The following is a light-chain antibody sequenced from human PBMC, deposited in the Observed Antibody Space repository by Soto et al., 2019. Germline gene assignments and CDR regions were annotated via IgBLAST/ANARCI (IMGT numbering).Light chain of an antibody. J-gene: IGKJ4*01. V-gene: IGKV3-20*01. CDR1: QSISSTY. CDR2: GAS. CDR3: HLYGPSPT. Sequence: EIVLTQSPGTLCLSPGERATLSCRASQSISSTYLAWYQQKPGQAPRLVISGASSRATDFPDRFSGSGSGTDFTLTISGRELKVFAVYYCHLYGPSPTFGGGTKREIK.